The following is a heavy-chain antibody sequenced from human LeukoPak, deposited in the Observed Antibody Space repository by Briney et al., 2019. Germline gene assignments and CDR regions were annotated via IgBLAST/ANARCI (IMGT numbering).Heavy chain of an antibody. J-gene: IGHJ6*02. CDR1: GGSFSGYY. CDR2: IYTSGST. Sequence: SETLSLTCAIYGGSFSGYYWSWIRQSAGKGLEWIGRIYTSGSTNYNPSLKSRVTMSVDTSKNQFSLKLSSVTAADTAVYYCARDGYCSSTSCTLSYYYYGMDVWGQGTTVTVSS. CDR3: ARDGYCSSTSCTLSYYYYGMDV. D-gene: IGHD2-2*01. V-gene: IGHV4-4*07.